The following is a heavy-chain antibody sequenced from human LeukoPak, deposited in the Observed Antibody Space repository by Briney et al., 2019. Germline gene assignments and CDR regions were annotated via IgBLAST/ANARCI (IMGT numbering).Heavy chain of an antibody. CDR2: ISLTGET. J-gene: IGHJ4*02. D-gene: IGHD1-26*01. Sequence: SETLSLTCGVSGGSISSTNWWSWVRQPPGQGLEWIGEISLTGETNYNPSLNGRVTMSLDESRNQLSRDLTSVTAADTAIYYCSRESGAFCPSGYWGQGTLVIVPP. CDR3: SRESGAFCPSGY. CDR1: GGSISSTNW. V-gene: IGHV4-4*02.